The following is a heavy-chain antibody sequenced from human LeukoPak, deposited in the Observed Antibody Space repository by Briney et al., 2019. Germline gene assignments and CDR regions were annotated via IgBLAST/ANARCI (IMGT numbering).Heavy chain of an antibody. J-gene: IGHJ4*02. D-gene: IGHD2-2*02. CDR2: IRYDGSNK. CDR1: GFTFSSYG. CDR3: AKDGLGYCSSTSCYTDY. Sequence: PGGSLRLSCAASGFTFSSYGMHWVRLAPGKGLEWVAFIRYDGSNKYYADSVKGRFTISRDNSKNTLYLQMNSLRAEDTAVYYCAKDGLGYCSSTSCYTDYWGQGTLVTVSS. V-gene: IGHV3-30*02.